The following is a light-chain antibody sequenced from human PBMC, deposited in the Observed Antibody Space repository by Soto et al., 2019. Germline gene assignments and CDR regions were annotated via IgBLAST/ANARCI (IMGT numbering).Light chain of an antibody. Sequence: EIAMTQSPATLSVSPGARASLSCRASQSVSSNLAWYQQNPCQAPRLLIYGASTRATGIPARFSGSGSGTEITLTSSSRQSEDFAGYYCQQYNNWPPMAFGQWTKGAIK. CDR3: QQYNNWPPMA. CDR2: GAS. J-gene: IGKJ1*01. V-gene: IGKV3-15*01. CDR1: QSVSSN.